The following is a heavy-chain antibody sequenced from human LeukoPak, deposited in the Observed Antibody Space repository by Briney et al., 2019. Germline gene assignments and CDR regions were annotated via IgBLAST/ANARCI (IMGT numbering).Heavy chain of an antibody. CDR2: INNNWGST. V-gene: IGHV3-64D*06. CDR3: VKTMLSFGGVIRTDAFDM. Sequence: GGSLRLSCSASGFTFSRYAMHWVRQAPGKGLEYVSGINNNWGSTYYADSVKARFTISRDNSKNTLFLQMTSLRAEDAAVYFCVKTMLSFGGVIRTDAFDMWGQGTLVSVSS. J-gene: IGHJ3*02. D-gene: IGHD3-16*01. CDR1: GFTFSRYA.